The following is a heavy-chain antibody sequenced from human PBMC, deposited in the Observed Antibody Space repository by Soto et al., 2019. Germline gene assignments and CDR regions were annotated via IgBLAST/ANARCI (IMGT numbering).Heavy chain of an antibody. Sequence: QVQLVESGGGVVQPGRSLRLSCAASGFTFSSYAMHWVRQAPGKGLEWVAVISYDGSNKYYAESVKGRFTISRDNSKNTLYLQMNSLRAEDTAVYYCARTEAVAGPSFDYWGQGTLVTVSS. CDR2: ISYDGSNK. V-gene: IGHV3-30-3*01. CDR3: ARTEAVAGPSFDY. J-gene: IGHJ4*02. D-gene: IGHD6-19*01. CDR1: GFTFSSYA.